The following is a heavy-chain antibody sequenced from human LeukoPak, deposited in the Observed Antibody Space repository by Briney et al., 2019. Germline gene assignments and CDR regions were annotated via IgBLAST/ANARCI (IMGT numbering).Heavy chain of an antibody. D-gene: IGHD1-26*01. CDR1: GLSVSNSY. V-gene: IGHV3-66*01. CDR2: IYSGGRT. Sequence: AGGSLRLSCAASGLSVSNSYISWVRQAPGKGLEWVSVIYSGGRTYYADSVKGRFAISRDISKNMVFLQMNSLRAEDTAVYYCARENRNSGTFDPWGQGTLVTVSS. J-gene: IGHJ5*02. CDR3: ARENRNSGTFDP.